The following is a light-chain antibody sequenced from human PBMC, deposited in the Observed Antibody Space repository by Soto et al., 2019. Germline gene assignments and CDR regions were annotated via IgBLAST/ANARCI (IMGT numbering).Light chain of an antibody. V-gene: IGKV3-20*01. CDR2: GAS. J-gene: IGKJ2*01. Sequence: EIVLTQSPGTLSLSPGERATLSCRASQSVSSSYLAWYQQKPGQAPRLLLYGASSRAAGIPDRFSGSGSGTDFTLTISSLEPEDFAVYYCQQYGSSPPKYTFGQGTKLEIK. CDR1: QSVSSSY. CDR3: QQYGSSPPKYT.